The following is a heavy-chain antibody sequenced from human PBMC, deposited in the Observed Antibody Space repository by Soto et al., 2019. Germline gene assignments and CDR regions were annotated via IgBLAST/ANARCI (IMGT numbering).Heavy chain of an antibody. V-gene: IGHV1-2*02. Sequence: ASVEVSGEASGYTFTDFYIHWVRQAPGQGLEWMGYIDPNSGGTNYAQRFQGRVTMTRATSINTAYMDLSRLTSDDTAVYYCARGGRNVVVVPATPPFSYWGQGTLVTVSS. CDR3: ARGGRNVVVVPATPPFSY. D-gene: IGHD2-15*01. J-gene: IGHJ4*02. CDR1: GYTFTDFY. CDR2: IDPNSGGT.